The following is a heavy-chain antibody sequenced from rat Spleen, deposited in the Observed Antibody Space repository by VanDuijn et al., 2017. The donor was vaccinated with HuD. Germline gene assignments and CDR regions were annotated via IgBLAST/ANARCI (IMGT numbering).Heavy chain of an antibody. V-gene: IGHV3-1*01. CDR2: IDYSGRT. Sequence: EVQLQESGPGLVKPSQSLSLTCSVTGYSITSNYWGWIRKFPGNKMEWMGYIDYSGRTSYNPSLKSRISITRDTSKNQFFLQLNSVTTEDTATYYCTRGLSMSSTNYYYALFAYWGQGTLVTASS. D-gene: IGHD1-6*01. J-gene: IGHJ3*01. CDR1: GYSITSNY. CDR3: TRGLSMSSTNYYYALFAY.